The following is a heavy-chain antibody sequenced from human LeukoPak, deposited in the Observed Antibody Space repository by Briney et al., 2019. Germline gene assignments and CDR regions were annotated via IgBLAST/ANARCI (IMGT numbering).Heavy chain of an antibody. Sequence: GGSLRLSCAASGFTFSSYGMHWVRQAPGKGLEWVSGINSNGDEIYYADSVRGRFTISRDNSNNALYLQMDSLRTEDTAVYYCANWIGSSSRDYWGQGTLVTVSS. CDR3: ANWIGSSSRDY. CDR2: INSNGDEI. J-gene: IGHJ4*02. D-gene: IGHD6-6*01. V-gene: IGHV3-23*01. CDR1: GFTFSSYG.